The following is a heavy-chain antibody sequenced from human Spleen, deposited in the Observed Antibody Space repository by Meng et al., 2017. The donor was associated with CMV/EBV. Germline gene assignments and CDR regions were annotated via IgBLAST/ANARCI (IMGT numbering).Heavy chain of an antibody. V-gene: IGHV3-23*01. CDR3: AKGGTSGSYEFDP. CDR1: GFTFSRYA. Sequence: ASGFTFSRYALGWVRQAPGKGLEWVSAISGSGGSTYYADSVKGRFTISRDNSKNTLYLQMNSLRAEDTAVYYCAKGGTSGSYEFDPWGQGTLVTVSS. D-gene: IGHD1-26*01. J-gene: IGHJ5*02. CDR2: ISGSGGST.